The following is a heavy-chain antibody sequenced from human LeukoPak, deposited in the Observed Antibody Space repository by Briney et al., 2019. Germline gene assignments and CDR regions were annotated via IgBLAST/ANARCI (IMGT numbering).Heavy chain of an antibody. CDR3: ARAHEDTAMT. D-gene: IGHD5-18*01. CDR1: GGSISSYY. V-gene: IGHV4-59*01. Sequence: SETLSLTCTVSGGSISSYYWSWIRQPPGKGLEWIGYIYYSGSTNYNPSHKSRVTISVDTSKNQFSLKLSSVTAADTAVYYCARAHEDTAMTWGQGTLVTVSS. CDR2: IYYSGST. J-gene: IGHJ5*02.